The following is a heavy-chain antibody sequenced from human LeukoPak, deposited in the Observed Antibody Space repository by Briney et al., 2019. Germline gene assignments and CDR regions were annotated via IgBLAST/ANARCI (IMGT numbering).Heavy chain of an antibody. Sequence: GGSLRLSCAASGFTFSSYSMNWVRQAPGKGLEWGSSISSSSSYIYYADSVKGRFTISRDNAKNSLYLQMNSLRAEDTAVYYCARVGGELLSSSLDYWGQGTLVTVSS. CDR3: ARVGGELLSSSLDY. CDR1: GFTFSSYS. J-gene: IGHJ4*02. CDR2: ISSSSSYI. D-gene: IGHD1-26*01. V-gene: IGHV3-21*01.